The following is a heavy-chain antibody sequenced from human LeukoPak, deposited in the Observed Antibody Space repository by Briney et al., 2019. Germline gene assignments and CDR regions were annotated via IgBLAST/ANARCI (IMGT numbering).Heavy chain of an antibody. Sequence: PGGSLRLSCAASGFTFSTYSMNWVRRAPGKGLEWVSSISSSSSYMYYADSVKGRFTISRDNAKNSLYLQMNSLGVEDTAVYHCARDAGYYFRNIDYWGQGTLVTVSS. D-gene: IGHD2-8*01. CDR1: GFTFSTYS. CDR2: ISSSSSYM. V-gene: IGHV3-21*01. CDR3: ARDAGYYFRNIDY. J-gene: IGHJ4*02.